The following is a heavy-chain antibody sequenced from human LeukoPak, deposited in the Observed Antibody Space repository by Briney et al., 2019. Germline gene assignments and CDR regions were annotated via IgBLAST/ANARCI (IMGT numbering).Heavy chain of an antibody. CDR2: IYYSGST. Sequence: SETLSLTCTVSGGSISSYYWSWIRQPPGKGLERIGYIYYSGSTNYNPSLKSRVTISVDTSKNQFSLKLSSVTAADTAVYYCARLGTGDAFDIWGQGTMVTVSS. CDR3: ARLGTGDAFDI. V-gene: IGHV4-59*01. D-gene: IGHD1-1*01. J-gene: IGHJ3*02. CDR1: GGSISSYY.